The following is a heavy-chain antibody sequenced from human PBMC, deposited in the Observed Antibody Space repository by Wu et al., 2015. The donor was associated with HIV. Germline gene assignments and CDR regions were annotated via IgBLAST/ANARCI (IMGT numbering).Heavy chain of an antibody. Sequence: VQLQEWAQDGEAFETLSLTCTVSGASVNPYYWTWIRQSPGRGLEWIGYISYKGNTNYNPSLKSRVTISLDMSKNHFSLKLTSATAADTAVYYCARADLDGVYDPYYFYGMDVWGQGTTVTVSS. CDR3: ARADLDGVYDPYYFYGMDV. D-gene: IGHD2-8*01. V-gene: IGHV4-59*02. J-gene: IGHJ6*02. CDR1: GASVNPYY. CDR2: ISYKGNT.